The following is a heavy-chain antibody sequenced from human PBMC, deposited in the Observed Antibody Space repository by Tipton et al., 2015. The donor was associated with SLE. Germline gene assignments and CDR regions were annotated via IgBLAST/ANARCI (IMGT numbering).Heavy chain of an antibody. CDR2: ISAYNGNT. CDR1: GYTFTSYG. CDR3: ARESSSWYGYYYYYMDV. Sequence: QVQLVQSGTEVKKPGASVKVSCKASGYTFTSYGISWVRQAPGQGLEWMGWISAYNGNTNYAQKLQGRVTMTTDTSTSTAYMELRSLRSDDTAVYYCARESSSWYGYYYYYMDVWGKGTTVTVSS. V-gene: IGHV1-18*04. J-gene: IGHJ6*03. D-gene: IGHD6-13*01.